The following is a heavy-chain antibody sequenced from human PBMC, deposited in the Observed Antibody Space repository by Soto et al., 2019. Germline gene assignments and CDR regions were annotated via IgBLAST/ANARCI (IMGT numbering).Heavy chain of an antibody. Sequence: PGGSLRLSCAASGFTFSSYWMHWVRQAPGKGLVWVSRINSDGSTTDYADSVRGRFTISRDNTKNTLYMQMNSLRAEDMAVYYCARALIGVGDAFDIWGQGTMVTVSS. D-gene: IGHD3-22*01. CDR1: GFTFSSYW. J-gene: IGHJ3*02. CDR2: INSDGSTT. CDR3: ARALIGVGDAFDI. V-gene: IGHV3-74*01.